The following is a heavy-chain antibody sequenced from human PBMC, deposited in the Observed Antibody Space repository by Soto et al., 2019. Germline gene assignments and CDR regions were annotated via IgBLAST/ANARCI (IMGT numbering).Heavy chain of an antibody. Sequence: PGGSLRPSCAASGFTLSSYSMNWVRQAPGKGLDWVAYISRTSSAIYYADSVKGRFTISRDNANNPLFLQMNSLRDEDTAVYYCARDGGYSGYDIDYWGLGTLVTVSS. V-gene: IGHV3-48*02. CDR1: GFTLSSYS. J-gene: IGHJ4*02. D-gene: IGHD5-12*01. CDR2: ISRTSSAI. CDR3: ARDGGYSGYDIDY.